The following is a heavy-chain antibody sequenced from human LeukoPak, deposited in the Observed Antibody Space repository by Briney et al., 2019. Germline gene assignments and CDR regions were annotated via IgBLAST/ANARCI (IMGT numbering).Heavy chain of an antibody. CDR1: GFTFSSYG. J-gene: IGHJ3*02. V-gene: IGHV3-30*18. CDR2: ISYDGSNK. Sequence: GGPLRLSCAASGFTFSSYGMHWVRQAPGKGLEWVAVISYDGSNKYYADSVKGRFTISRDNSKNTLYLQMNSLRAEDTAVYYCAKGGSSPGHAFDIWGQGTMVTVSS. CDR3: AKGGSSPGHAFDI. D-gene: IGHD6-13*01.